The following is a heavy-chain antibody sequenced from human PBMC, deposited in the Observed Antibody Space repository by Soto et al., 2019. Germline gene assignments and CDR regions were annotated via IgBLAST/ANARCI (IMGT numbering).Heavy chain of an antibody. CDR3: XXXXXXXXTXYFDY. CDR2: INHSGST. D-gene: IGHD1-20*01. CDR1: GGSFSGYY. V-gene: IGHV4-34*01. Sequence: QVQLQQWGAGLLKPSETLSLTCAVYGGSFSGYYWSWIRQPPGKGLEWIGEINHSGSTNYNPSLXXXXXXXXXXXXXXXXXXXXXXXXXXXXXXXXXXXXXXXXTXYFDYWGQGTLVTVSS. J-gene: IGHJ4*02.